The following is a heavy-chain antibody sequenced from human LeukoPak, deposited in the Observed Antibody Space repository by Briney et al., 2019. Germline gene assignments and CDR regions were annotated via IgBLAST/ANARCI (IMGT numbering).Heavy chain of an antibody. J-gene: IGHJ4*02. CDR1: GYTFTSYG. Sequence: ASVKVSCKASGYTFTSYGISWVRQAPGQGLEWMGWISAYNGNTNYAQKLQGRVTMTTDTPTSTAYMELRSLRSDDTAVYYCARVPRFNHFYDYWGQGTLVTVSS. CDR3: ARVPRFNHFYDY. D-gene: IGHD2/OR15-2a*01. V-gene: IGHV1-18*01. CDR2: ISAYNGNT.